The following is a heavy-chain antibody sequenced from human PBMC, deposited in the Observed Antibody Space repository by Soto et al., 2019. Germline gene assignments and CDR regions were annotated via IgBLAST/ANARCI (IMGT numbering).Heavy chain of an antibody. J-gene: IGHJ6*02. CDR1: GYTFTSYY. Sequence: QVQLVQSGAEVKKPGASVKVSCKASGYTFTSYYMHWVRQAPGQGLEWMGIINPSGGSTSYAQKFQGRVNMTRDTSQSTVYMELSSLRSEDTAVYYCARWRDIVLVPAALYGMDVWGQGTTVTVSS. D-gene: IGHD2-2*01. CDR2: INPSGGST. CDR3: ARWRDIVLVPAALYGMDV. V-gene: IGHV1-46*01.